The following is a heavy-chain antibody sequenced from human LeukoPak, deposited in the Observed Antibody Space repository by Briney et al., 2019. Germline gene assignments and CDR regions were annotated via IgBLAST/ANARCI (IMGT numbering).Heavy chain of an antibody. J-gene: IGHJ5*02. D-gene: IGHD5-12*01. CDR3: ARWDIVATSSFDP. CDR2: IYPGDSDT. V-gene: IGHV5-51*01. CDR1: GYSFTSYW. Sequence: GESLKISCKVSGYSFTSYWIGWVRQMPGKGLEWMGIIYPGDSDTRYSPSFQGQVTISADKSISTAYLQWSSLKASDTAMYYCARWDIVATSSFDPWGQGTLVTVSS.